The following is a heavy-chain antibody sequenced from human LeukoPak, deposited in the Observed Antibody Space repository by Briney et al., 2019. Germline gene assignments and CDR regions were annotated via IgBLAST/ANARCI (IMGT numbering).Heavy chain of an antibody. Sequence: SSVKVSCKASGGTFSSYAISWVGQAPGQGREWMGRIIPIFGTANYAQKFQGRVTITTDESTSTAYMELSSLRSEDTAVYYCASGGNPYYFDYWGQGTLVTVSS. V-gene: IGHV1-69*05. J-gene: IGHJ4*02. CDR3: ASGGNPYYFDY. CDR1: GGTFSSYA. CDR2: IIPIFGTA. D-gene: IGHD4-23*01.